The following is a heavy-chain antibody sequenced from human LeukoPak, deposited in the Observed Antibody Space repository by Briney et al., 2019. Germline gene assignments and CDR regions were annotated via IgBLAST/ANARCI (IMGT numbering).Heavy chain of an antibody. D-gene: IGHD6-6*01. J-gene: IGHJ4*02. Sequence: GGSLRLPCAASGFTFDDYAMHWVRQAPGKGLEWVSGISWNSGSIGYADSVKGRFTISRDNAKNSLYLQVNSLRAEDTALYYCAKHSSSSGFVYWGQGTLVTVSS. V-gene: IGHV3-9*01. CDR1: GFTFDDYA. CDR2: ISWNSGSI. CDR3: AKHSSSSGFVY.